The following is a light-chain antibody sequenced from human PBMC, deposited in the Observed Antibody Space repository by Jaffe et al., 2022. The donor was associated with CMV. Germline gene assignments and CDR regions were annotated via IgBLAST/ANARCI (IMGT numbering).Light chain of an antibody. CDR2: STS. J-gene: IGKJ2*01. V-gene: IGKV3-20*01. CDR3: QLYDTSSFYT. Sequence: ETVLTQSPGTLSLSPGERATLSCRASQSVDSRYLAWYQQKPGQTPRLLIYSTSSRATGIPDRFSGSGSGTDFTVTISRLEPEDFAVYYCQLYDTSSFYTFGQGTKVEIK. CDR1: QSVDSRY.